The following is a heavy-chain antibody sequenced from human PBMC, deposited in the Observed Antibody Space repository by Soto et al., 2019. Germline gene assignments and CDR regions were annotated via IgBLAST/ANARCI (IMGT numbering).Heavy chain of an antibody. V-gene: IGHV5-51*01. CDR3: ARPAEVSIAGALEH. D-gene: IGHD1-26*01. J-gene: IGHJ1*01. Sequence: PGESLKISCKGSGYSFPIYWIGWVRQMPGKGLEWMGITYPGDSDTKYSPSFQGQVTISADKSISTAYLQWTSLKASDTAMYYCARPAEVSIAGALEHWGQGTPVTAPQ. CDR1: GYSFPIYW. CDR2: TYPGDSDT.